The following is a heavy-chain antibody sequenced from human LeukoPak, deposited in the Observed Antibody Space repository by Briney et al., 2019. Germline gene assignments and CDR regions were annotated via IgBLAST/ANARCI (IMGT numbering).Heavy chain of an antibody. V-gene: IGHV1-24*01. J-gene: IGHJ5*02. CDR1: GYTLTELS. Sequence: WASVKVSCKVSGYTLTELSMHWVRQAPGKGLEWMGGFDPEDGETIYAQKFQGRVTMTEDTSTDTAYMELSSLRSEDTAVYYCATVRPATAIYNWFDPWGQGTLVTVSS. D-gene: IGHD2-21*02. CDR2: FDPEDGET. CDR3: ATVRPATAIYNWFDP.